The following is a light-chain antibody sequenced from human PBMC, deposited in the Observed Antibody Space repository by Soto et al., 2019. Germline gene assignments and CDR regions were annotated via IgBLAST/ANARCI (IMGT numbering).Light chain of an antibody. J-gene: IGKJ5*01. CDR3: QQYNSYLRT. V-gene: IGKV1-5*01. Sequence: DIQMTQSPSTLSSSLVDMVAISGRASQSISSWLAWYQQKPGKAPKLLIYDASSLESGVPSRFSGSGSGTELTLTISSLQPDDFATYYCQQYNSYLRTFGGGTRLEIK. CDR2: DAS. CDR1: QSISSW.